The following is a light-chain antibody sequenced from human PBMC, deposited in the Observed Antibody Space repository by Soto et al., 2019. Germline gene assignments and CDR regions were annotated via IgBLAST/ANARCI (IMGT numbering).Light chain of an antibody. CDR3: QQYNRYPLT. V-gene: IGKV1-5*03. Sequence: DIQMTQSPSTLSAPVGHRVTITCRASQSISSWLAWYQQKPGKAPKFLLYMASSLESGVPSRFSGNGSGTEFTLTISSLQPDDFATYFCQQYNRYPLTFGGGTKVEIK. CDR1: QSISSW. CDR2: MAS. J-gene: IGKJ4*02.